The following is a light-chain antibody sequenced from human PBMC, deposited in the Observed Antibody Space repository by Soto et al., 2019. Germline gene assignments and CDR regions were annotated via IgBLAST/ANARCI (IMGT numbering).Light chain of an antibody. J-gene: IGLJ3*02. CDR1: SSDVGYYNY. CDR3: SSYTTESTLE. V-gene: IGLV2-14*01. Sequence: QSALTQPASVSGSPGQSITISCTGTSSDVGYYNYVSWYQQHPGKAPKLMIYDVTNRPSGVSNRFSGSKSGNTASLTISGLQAEDEADYYCSSYTTESTLEFGGGTKVTVL. CDR2: DVT.